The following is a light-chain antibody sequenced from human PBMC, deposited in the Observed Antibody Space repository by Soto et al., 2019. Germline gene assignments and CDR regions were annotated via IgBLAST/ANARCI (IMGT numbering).Light chain of an antibody. J-gene: IGKJ1*01. CDR2: DAS. CDR1: RSISSW. V-gene: IGKV1-5*01. CDR3: QQHQTYST. Sequence: DIQMTQSPSTLSASVGARVTITCRASRSISSWLAWYQQKPGKAPKLLIYDASSLESGVPSRFSGSGSGTQFTLTISSLQPDDFATYYCQQHQTYSTFGQGTKVDIK.